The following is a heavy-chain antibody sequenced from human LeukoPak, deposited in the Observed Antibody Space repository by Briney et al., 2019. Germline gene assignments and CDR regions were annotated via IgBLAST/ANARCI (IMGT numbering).Heavy chain of an antibody. V-gene: IGHV4-38-2*02. Sequence: SETLSLTCSVSGSSISSDYYWGWIRQPPGKGLEWIGSIKHRGRSYYNPSLKSRVTISVDTSKNQFSLQLSSVTAADTAVYYCARVVGATSIDYWGQGILVTVSS. CDR1: GSSISSDYY. CDR2: IKHRGRS. D-gene: IGHD2-15*01. CDR3: ARVVGATSIDY. J-gene: IGHJ4*02.